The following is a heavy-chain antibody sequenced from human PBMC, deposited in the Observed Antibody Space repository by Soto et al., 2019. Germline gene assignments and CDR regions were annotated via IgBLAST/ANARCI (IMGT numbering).Heavy chain of an antibody. CDR1: GFTFNKYY. CDR3: ARDPSPLDY. V-gene: IGHV3-7*03. Sequence: EVQLVESGGGLVQPGGSLRLSCAASGFTFNKYYMSWVRQGPGKGLEWVANIKQDGSEKNYVDSVKGRFTISRDNAKNSVVLQMNSLRAKTAAVYSCARDPSPLDYWGQGTLVTVSS. J-gene: IGHJ4*02. CDR2: IKQDGSEK.